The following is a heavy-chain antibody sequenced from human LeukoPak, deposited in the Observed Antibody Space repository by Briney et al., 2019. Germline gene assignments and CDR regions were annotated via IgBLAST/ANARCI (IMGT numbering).Heavy chain of an antibody. D-gene: IGHD3-16*02. CDR2: MNPNSGNT. J-gene: IGHJ4*02. V-gene: IGHV1-8*01. CDR3: AREGTYDYVWGSYRYFDY. Sequence: ASVKVSCKASGYTFTSYDINWVRQATGQGPEWMGWMNPNSGNTGYAQKFQGRVTMTRNTSISTAYMELSSLRSEDTAVYYCAREGTYDYVWGSYRYFDYWGQGTLVTVSS. CDR1: GYTFTSYD.